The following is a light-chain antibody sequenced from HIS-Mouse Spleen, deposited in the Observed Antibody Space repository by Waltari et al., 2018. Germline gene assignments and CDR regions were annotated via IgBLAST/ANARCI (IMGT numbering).Light chain of an antibody. CDR3: QSYDSSNWV. Sequence: NFMLTQPHSVSESPGKTVTISCTGSSGSIASTYVQWYQQRPGSAPTTVIYEDNQRPSGVPDRFSGSIDSSSNSASLTISGLKTEDEADYYCQSYDSSNWVFGGGTKLTVL. J-gene: IGLJ3*02. V-gene: IGLV6-57*02. CDR2: EDN. CDR1: SGSIASTY.